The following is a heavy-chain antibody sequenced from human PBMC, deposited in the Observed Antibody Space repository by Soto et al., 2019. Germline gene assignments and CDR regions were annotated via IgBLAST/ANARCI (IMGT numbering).Heavy chain of an antibody. J-gene: IGHJ2*01. Sequence: ASEKVSCKASGGTFSSDAIRWVRQAPGQGLEWMGGIMPIFGTANYAQKFQGRVTITADESTSTAYMELSSLRSEDTAVYYCARAGQQLASYFDLWGRGTLVTVSS. CDR1: GGTFSSDA. D-gene: IGHD6-13*01. V-gene: IGHV1-69*13. CDR3: ARAGQQLASYFDL. CDR2: IMPIFGTA.